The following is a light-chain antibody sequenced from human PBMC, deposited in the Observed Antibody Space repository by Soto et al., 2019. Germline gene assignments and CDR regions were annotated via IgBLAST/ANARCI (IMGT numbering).Light chain of an antibody. Sequence: EIELTQSPGTLSLSPGERATLSCRASQSVSSSYLAWYQQKPDQAPRLLIYGSSSRATGIPDRFSGSGSGTDFTLTISRLEPEDFAVYYCHQYGSSPRTFGQGTKVEIK. CDR2: GSS. CDR1: QSVSSSY. CDR3: HQYGSSPRT. V-gene: IGKV3-20*01. J-gene: IGKJ1*01.